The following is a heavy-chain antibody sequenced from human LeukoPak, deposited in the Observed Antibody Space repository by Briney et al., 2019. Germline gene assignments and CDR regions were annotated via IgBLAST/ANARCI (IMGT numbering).Heavy chain of an antibody. V-gene: IGHV3-48*04. CDR3: AKDTGSSSSGVDY. J-gene: IGHJ4*02. Sequence: GGSLRLSCAASGFTFSSYSMNWVCQAPGKGLEWVSYISSSSSTIYYADSVKGRFTISRDNAKNSLYLQMNSLRAEDMALYYCAKDTGSSSSGVDYWGQGTLVTVSS. CDR2: ISSSSSTI. D-gene: IGHD6-6*01. CDR1: GFTFSSYS.